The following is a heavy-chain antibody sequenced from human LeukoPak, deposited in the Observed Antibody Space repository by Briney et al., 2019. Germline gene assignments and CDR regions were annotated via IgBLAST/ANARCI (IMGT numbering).Heavy chain of an antibody. D-gene: IGHD3-10*01. CDR3: ARSTKTRELPCYFDY. CDR1: GDSLSSGGYY. J-gene: IGHJ4*02. Sequence: SETLSLPCTVSGDSLSSGGYYWRSIRQPPGEGLECIWYIYNIVNTNYNPSLKSRVTISVDTSKNQFSLKLSSVTAADTAVYYCARSTKTRELPCYFDYWGQGTLVTVSS. CDR2: IYNIVNT. V-gene: IGHV4-61*08.